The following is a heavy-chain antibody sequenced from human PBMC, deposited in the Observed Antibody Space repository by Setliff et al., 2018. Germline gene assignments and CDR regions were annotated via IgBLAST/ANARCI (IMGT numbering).Heavy chain of an antibody. CDR2: IKQGGSEK. J-gene: IGHJ4*02. CDR1: GFTFSRYW. CDR3: AGDGGEY. V-gene: IGHV3-7*01. Sequence: GESLKISCAASGFTFSRYWMSWVRQAPGKGLEWVANIKQGGSEKYYVDSVKGRFTISRDNAKNSLYLQMNSLRAEDTAVYYCAGDGGEYWGQGTLVTVSS. D-gene: IGHD3-16*01.